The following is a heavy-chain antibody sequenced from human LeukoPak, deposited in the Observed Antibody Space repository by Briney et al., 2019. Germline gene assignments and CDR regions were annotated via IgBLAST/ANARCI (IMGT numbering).Heavy chain of an antibody. CDR1: GGSINSYY. D-gene: IGHD2-2*01. Sequence: PSETLSLTCTVSGGSINSYYWSWIRQSPGKGLEWIGYIYYSGSTNYNPALRSRVTISVDTSKNQFSLKLSSVTAADTAVYYCASLRYCSSTSCSPRNWFDPWGQGTLVTVSS. V-gene: IGHV4-59*12. CDR3: ASLRYCSSTSCSPRNWFDP. CDR2: IYYSGST. J-gene: IGHJ5*02.